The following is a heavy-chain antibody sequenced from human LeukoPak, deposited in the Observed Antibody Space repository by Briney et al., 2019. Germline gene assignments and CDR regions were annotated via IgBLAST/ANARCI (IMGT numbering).Heavy chain of an antibody. D-gene: IGHD6-19*01. CDR2: IYWDDDK. CDR1: GFSLSTSGVG. Sequence: SGPTLVKPTQTLTLTCTFSGFSLSTSGVGVGWIRQPPGKALEWLALIYWDDDKRYSPSLKSRLTITKDTSKNQVVLTMTIMDPVDTATYYCAHRQSSGPPLRSYDPWGQGTLVTVSS. J-gene: IGHJ5*02. CDR3: AHRQSSGPPLRSYDP. V-gene: IGHV2-5*02.